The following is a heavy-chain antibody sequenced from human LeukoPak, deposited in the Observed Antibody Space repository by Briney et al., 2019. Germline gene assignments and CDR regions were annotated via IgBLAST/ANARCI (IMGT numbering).Heavy chain of an antibody. CDR1: GGSISSGSHY. D-gene: IGHD3-10*01. CDR3: ARLSYGSGSHYNFYFDF. V-gene: IGHV4-39*01. J-gene: IGHJ4*02. Sequence: SETLSLTCTVSGGSISSGSHYWGWIRQPPGKGLEWIGNIYYGGNTYYNPSLKSRVTISVDASKNQFSLNLSSVTAADTAVYHCARLSYGSGSHYNFYFDFWGQGTLVTVSA. CDR2: IYYGGNT.